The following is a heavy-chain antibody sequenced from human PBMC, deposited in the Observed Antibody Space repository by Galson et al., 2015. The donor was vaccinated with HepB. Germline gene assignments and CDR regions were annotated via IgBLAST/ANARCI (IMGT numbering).Heavy chain of an antibody. Sequence: SLRLSCAASGFTFSSYAMHWVRQAPGKGLEWVAVISYDGSNKYYADSVKGRFTISRDNSKNTLYLQMNSLRAEDTAVYYCARDRGGGFGEFLSMWFDPWGQGTLVTVSS. CDR1: GFTFSSYA. D-gene: IGHD3-10*01. CDR2: ISYDGSNK. V-gene: IGHV3-30*04. J-gene: IGHJ5*02. CDR3: ARDRGGGFGEFLSMWFDP.